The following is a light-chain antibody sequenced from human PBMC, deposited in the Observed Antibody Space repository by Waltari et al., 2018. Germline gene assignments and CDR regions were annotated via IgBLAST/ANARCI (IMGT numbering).Light chain of an antibody. J-gene: IGKJ2*01. Sequence: DIVMTQSSDSLAASLGERATINCKSSQSVLSSSNNKNYLGWYQQKPVQPPKLLFSWASTRESGVPDRFSGSGSGTDSTLTISSLQAEDVAVYCCQQCYNFPYTFGQGTKLELK. CDR1: QSVLSSSNNKNY. CDR2: WAS. CDR3: QQCYNFPYT. V-gene: IGKV4-1*01.